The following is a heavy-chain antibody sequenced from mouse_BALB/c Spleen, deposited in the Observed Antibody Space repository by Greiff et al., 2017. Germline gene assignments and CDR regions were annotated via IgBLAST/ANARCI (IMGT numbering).Heavy chain of an antibody. CDR2: ISSGGSYT. CDR1: GFTFSSYA. CDR3: ARYYGSRDWFAY. Sequence: EVQGVESGGGLVKPGGSLKLSCAASGFTFSSYAMSWVRQSPEKRLEWVAEISSGGSYTYYPDTVTGRFTISRDNAKNTLYLEMSSLRSEDTAMYYCARYYGSRDWFAYWGQGTLVTVSA. D-gene: IGHD1-1*01. J-gene: IGHJ3*01. V-gene: IGHV5-9-4*01.